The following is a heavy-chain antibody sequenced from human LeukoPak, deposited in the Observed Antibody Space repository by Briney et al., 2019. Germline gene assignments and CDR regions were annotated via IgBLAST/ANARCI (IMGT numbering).Heavy chain of an antibody. J-gene: IGHJ6*03. Sequence: SGTLSLTSALSMDSISGGYYWGGIRRPPGRGLEWMGNIHHSGSTYYNPSLKSRVNISVDTSKNQLYLTLNSVTAADTAVYYCARDPRVVGASYYYYYMDVWGEGTKVTVSS. CDR3: ARDPRVVGASYYYYYMDV. V-gene: IGHV4-38-2*02. CDR2: IHHSGST. CDR1: MDSISGGYY. D-gene: IGHD1-26*01.